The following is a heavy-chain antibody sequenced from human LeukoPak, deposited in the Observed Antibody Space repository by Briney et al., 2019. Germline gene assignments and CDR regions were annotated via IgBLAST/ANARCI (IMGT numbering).Heavy chain of an antibody. Sequence: GGSLRLSCAASGFTFRSYWMSWVRQAPGKGLEWVANIKQDGSEKHYVDSVKGRFTISRDNAKNSLYLQMNSLRAEDTAVYYCATERAGERPRPLLSYYYMDGWGKGTTVTISS. CDR1: GFTFRSYW. J-gene: IGHJ6*03. V-gene: IGHV3-7*01. D-gene: IGHD3-16*01. CDR3: ATERAGERPRPLLSYYYMDG. CDR2: IKQDGSEK.